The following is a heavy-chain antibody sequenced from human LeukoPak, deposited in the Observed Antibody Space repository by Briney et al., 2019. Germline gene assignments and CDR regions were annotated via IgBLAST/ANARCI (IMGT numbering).Heavy chain of an antibody. D-gene: IGHD2-15*01. CDR3: ARDPQYCSGGSCYSFDY. J-gene: IGHJ4*02. V-gene: IGHV3-30*02. CDR1: GFTFSSYG. CDR2: IRYDGSNK. Sequence: GGSLRLSCAASGFTFSSYGMHWVRQAPGKGLEWVAFIRYDGSNKYYADSVKGRFTISRDNSKNALYLQMNSLRAEDTAVYYCARDPQYCSGGSCYSFDYWGQGTLVTVSS.